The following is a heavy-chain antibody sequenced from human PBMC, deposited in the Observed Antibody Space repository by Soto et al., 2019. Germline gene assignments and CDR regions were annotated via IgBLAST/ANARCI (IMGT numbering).Heavy chain of an antibody. Sequence: QVQLQESGPGLVKPSQTLSLTCTVSGGSINSAGYYWSWLRQHSGQGLEWIGNIYYSGSTNYNPSLKRRVTISIDTSENRFSLNLSSVTAADTAVYYCARVQTIFGIITVFDYWGQGTLVTVSS. J-gene: IGHJ4*02. CDR1: GGSINSAGYY. V-gene: IGHV4-31*03. CDR2: IYYSGST. CDR3: ARVQTIFGIITVFDY. D-gene: IGHD3-3*01.